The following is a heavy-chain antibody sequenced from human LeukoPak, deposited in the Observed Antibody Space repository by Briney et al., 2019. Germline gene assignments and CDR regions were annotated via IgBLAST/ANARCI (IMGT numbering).Heavy chain of an antibody. J-gene: IGHJ4*02. V-gene: IGHV3-30*18. Sequence: GRSLRLSCAASGFTFSSYGMHWVRQAPGKGLEWVAVISYDGTNKYYADSVKGRFTISRDNSKNTLYLQMNSLRAEDTAVYYCAKDEGDYYYDSSGSWFFDYWGQGTLVTVSS. CDR1: GFTFSSYG. CDR3: AKDEGDYYYDSSGSWFFDY. CDR2: ISYDGTNK. D-gene: IGHD3-22*01.